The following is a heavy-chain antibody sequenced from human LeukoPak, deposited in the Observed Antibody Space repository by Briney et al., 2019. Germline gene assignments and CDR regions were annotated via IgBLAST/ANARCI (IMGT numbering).Heavy chain of an antibody. CDR3: ARDGIHCGGDCYFHFDY. V-gene: IGHV3-20*04. D-gene: IGHD2-21*01. J-gene: IGHJ4*02. Sequence: GGSLRLSCAASGFTFDDYGMSWVRQAPGKGLEWVSGINWNGGSTGYADSVKGRFTISRDNAKNSLYLQMNSLRAEDTALYYCARDGIHCGGDCYFHFDYWGQGTLVTVSS. CDR1: GFTFDDYG. CDR2: INWNGGST.